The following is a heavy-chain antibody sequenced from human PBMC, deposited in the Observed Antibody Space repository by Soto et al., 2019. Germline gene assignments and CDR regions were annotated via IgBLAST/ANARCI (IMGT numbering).Heavy chain of an antibody. CDR3: ARVPDTAMAEIYFDY. CDR2: IYYSGST. CDR1: GGSISSYY. V-gene: IGHV4-59*01. D-gene: IGHD5-18*01. Sequence: SETLSLTCTVSGGSISSYYWSWIRQPPGKGLEWIGYIYYSGSTNYNPSLKSRVTISVDTSKNQFSLKLSSVTAADTAVYYCARVPDTAMAEIYFDYWGQGTLVTVSS. J-gene: IGHJ4*02.